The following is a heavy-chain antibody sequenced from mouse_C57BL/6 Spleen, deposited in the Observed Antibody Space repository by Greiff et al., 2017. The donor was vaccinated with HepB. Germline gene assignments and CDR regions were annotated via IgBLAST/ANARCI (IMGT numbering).Heavy chain of an antibody. CDR1: GFTFSDYG. V-gene: IGHV5-17*01. CDR2: ISSGSSTI. Sequence: DVKLVESGGGLVKPGGSLKLSCAASGFTFSDYGMHWVRQAPEKGLEWVAYISSGSSTIYYADTVKGRFTISRDNAKNTLFLQMTSLRSEDTAMYYCARPGKSAMDYWGQGTSVTVSS. CDR3: ARPGKSAMDY. J-gene: IGHJ4*01.